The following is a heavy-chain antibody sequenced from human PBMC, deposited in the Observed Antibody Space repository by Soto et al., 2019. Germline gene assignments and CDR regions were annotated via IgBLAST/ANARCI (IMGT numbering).Heavy chain of an antibody. D-gene: IGHD2-2*01. CDR2: ISGSGGST. Sequence: GGSLRLSCAASGFTFSSYAMSWVRQAPGKGLEWVSAISGSGGSTYYADSVKGRFTISRDNSKNTLYLQMNSLRAEDTAVYYCSVPAAMGPDLGWGQGTLVTVSS. J-gene: IGHJ4*02. V-gene: IGHV3-23*01. CDR3: SVPAAMGPDLG. CDR1: GFTFSSYA.